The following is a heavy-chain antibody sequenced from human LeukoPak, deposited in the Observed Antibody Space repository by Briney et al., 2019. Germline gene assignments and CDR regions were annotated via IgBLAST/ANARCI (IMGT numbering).Heavy chain of an antibody. CDR1: GFTFSSYA. V-gene: IGHV3-23*01. Sequence: GGSLRLSCAASGFTFSSYAMSWVRQAPGKGLEWVSAISGSGGSTCYADSVKGRFTISRDNSKNTLYLQMNSLRAEDTAVYYCAKDTPYYYDSSGYYGYWGQGTLVTVSS. J-gene: IGHJ4*02. CDR3: AKDTPYYYDSSGYYGY. D-gene: IGHD3-22*01. CDR2: ISGSGGST.